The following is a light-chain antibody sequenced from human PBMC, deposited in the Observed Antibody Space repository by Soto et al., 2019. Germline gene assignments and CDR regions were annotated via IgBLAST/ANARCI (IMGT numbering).Light chain of an antibody. CDR2: DVT. Sequence: QSALTQPASVSGSPGQSITISCTGTSSDVGGYNYVSWYQHHPGKAPKLMIYDVTNRPSGVSNRFSGSKSGNTASLTISGGQAEDEASYYCSSYTTTSTVVFGGGTKLTVL. CDR3: SSYTTTSTVV. V-gene: IGLV2-14*03. J-gene: IGLJ2*01. CDR1: SSDVGGYNY.